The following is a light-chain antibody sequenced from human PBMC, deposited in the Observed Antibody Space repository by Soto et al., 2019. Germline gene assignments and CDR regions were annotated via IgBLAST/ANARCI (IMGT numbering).Light chain of an antibody. V-gene: IGKV3-15*01. CDR1: QTINNK. CDR3: HQRQSWPRT. CDR2: DAS. Sequence: ERVLTQSPATLSVSPGERAALSCRASQTINNKLAWYQQRRGQAPRLLIFDASTRATGIPARFSGSGSGTEFTLTISSLQSEDFAVYYCHQRQSWPRTFGQGTKVNIK. J-gene: IGKJ1*01.